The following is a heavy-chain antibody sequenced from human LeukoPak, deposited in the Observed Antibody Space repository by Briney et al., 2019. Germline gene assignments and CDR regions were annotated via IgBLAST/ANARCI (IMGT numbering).Heavy chain of an antibody. J-gene: IGHJ5*02. V-gene: IGHV3-74*01. Sequence: PGGSLRLSCAASGFGFSSHWMHWVRQAPGKGLVWVSRSNSDGSVRNYADSVEGRFIISRDNAKNTLYLQMNNLGVEDTAVYFCERDPSVNNAIGYNWFDHWGQGALVTVSS. CDR2: SNSDGSVR. CDR1: GFGFSSHW. D-gene: IGHD2/OR15-2a*01. CDR3: ERDPSVNNAIGYNWFDH.